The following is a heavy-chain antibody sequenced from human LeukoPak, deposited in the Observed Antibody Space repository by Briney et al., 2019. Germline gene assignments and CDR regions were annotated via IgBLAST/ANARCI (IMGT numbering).Heavy chain of an antibody. CDR2: IYYSGST. CDR3: ARGFRWFDY. V-gene: IGHV4-59*01. D-gene: IGHD6-13*01. CDR1: GGSISSYY. J-gene: IGHJ4*02. Sequence: SETLSLTCTVPGGSISSYYWSWIRQPPGKGLEWIGYIYYSGSTNYNPSLKSRVTISVDTSKNQFSLKLSSVTAADTAVYYCARGFRWFDYWGQGTLVTVSS.